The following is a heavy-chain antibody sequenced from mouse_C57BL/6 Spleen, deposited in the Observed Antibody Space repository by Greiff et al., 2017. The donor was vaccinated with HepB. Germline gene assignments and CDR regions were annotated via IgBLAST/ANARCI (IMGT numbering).Heavy chain of an antibody. D-gene: IGHD1-1*01. CDR1: GFNIKDYY. CDR2: IDPEDGDT. V-gene: IGHV14-1*01. J-gene: IGHJ4*01. CDR3: TTSSEDAMDY. Sequence: VQLQQSGAELVRPGASVKLSCTASGFNIKDYYMHWVKQRPEQGLEWIGRIDPEDGDTEYAPKFQGKATMTVDTSSNTAYLQLSSLTSEDTAVYYCTTSSEDAMDYWGQGTSVTVSS.